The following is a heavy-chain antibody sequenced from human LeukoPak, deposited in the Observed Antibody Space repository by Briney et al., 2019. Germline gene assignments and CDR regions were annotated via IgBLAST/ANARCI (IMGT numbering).Heavy chain of an antibody. D-gene: IGHD2-2*02. CDR2: INPNSGGT. J-gene: IGHJ4*02. V-gene: IGHV1-2*02. CDR1: GYTFTGYY. CDR3: ARAGCSSTSCYNY. Sequence: ASVKVSCKASGYTFTGYYMHWVRQAPGQGLEWTGWINPNSGGTNYAQKFQGRVTMTRDTSISTAYMELSRLRSDDTAVYYCARAGCSSTSCYNYWGQGTLVTVSS.